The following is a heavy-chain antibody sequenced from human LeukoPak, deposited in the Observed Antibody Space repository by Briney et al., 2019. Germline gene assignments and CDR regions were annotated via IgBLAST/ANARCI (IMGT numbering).Heavy chain of an antibody. J-gene: IGHJ4*02. D-gene: IGHD2/OR15-2a*01. Sequence: SETLSLTCNGSGGSITSYYWSWIRQPPGKGLEWIGYIYYTGSTNYNPSLKTRLTISVDTSKNQFSLRLNSVTAADTAVYYCARFSQYYDSPTHYLDYWGQGILVTVSS. CDR1: GGSITSYY. CDR2: IYYTGST. V-gene: IGHV4-59*08. CDR3: ARFSQYYDSPTHYLDY.